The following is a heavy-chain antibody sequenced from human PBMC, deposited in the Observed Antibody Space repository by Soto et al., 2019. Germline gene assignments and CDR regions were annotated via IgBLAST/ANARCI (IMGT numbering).Heavy chain of an antibody. CDR3: ARDWIDCSSTSCSGNWFDP. D-gene: IGHD2-2*01. Sequence: PGGSLRLSCAASGFTFSDYYMSWIRQAPGKGLEWVSYISSSGSTIYYADSVKGRFTISRDNAKNSLYLQMNSLRAEDTAVYYCARDWIDCSSTSCSGNWFDPWGQGTLVTVSS. J-gene: IGHJ5*02. CDR2: ISSSGSTI. CDR1: GFTFSDYY. V-gene: IGHV3-11*01.